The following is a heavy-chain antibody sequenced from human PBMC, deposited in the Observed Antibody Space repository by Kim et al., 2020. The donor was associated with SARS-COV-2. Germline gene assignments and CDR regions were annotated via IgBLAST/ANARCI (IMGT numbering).Heavy chain of an antibody. Sequence: SETLSLTCTVSGGSISSYYWSWIRQPPGKGLEWIGYIYYSGSTNYNPSLKSRVTISVDTSKNQFSLKLSSVTAADTAVYYCARGNYFDYWGQGTLVTVSS. CDR2: IYYSGST. J-gene: IGHJ4*02. CDR3: ARGNYFDY. V-gene: IGHV4-59*01. CDR1: GGSISSYY.